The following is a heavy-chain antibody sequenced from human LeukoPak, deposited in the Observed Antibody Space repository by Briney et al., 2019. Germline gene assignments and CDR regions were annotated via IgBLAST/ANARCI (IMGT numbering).Heavy chain of an antibody. CDR2: INHSGST. CDR1: GGSFSGYY. V-gene: IGHV4-34*01. Sequence: SETLSLTCAVYGGSFSGYYWSWIRQPPGKGLEWIGEINHSGSTNHNPSLKSRVTISVDTSKNQFSPKLSSVTAADTAVYYCARGSAFTIFGVVTPFDYWGQGTLVTVSS. CDR3: ARGSAFTIFGVVTPFDY. D-gene: IGHD3-3*01. J-gene: IGHJ4*02.